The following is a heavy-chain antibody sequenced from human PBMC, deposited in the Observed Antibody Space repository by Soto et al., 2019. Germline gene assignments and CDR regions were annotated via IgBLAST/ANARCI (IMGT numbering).Heavy chain of an antibody. CDR1: GGSFSGYF. D-gene: IGHD5-18*01. J-gene: IGHJ4*02. CDR3: ARRLRGYNFGPLDY. V-gene: IGHV4-34*01. CDR2: INHSGST. Sequence: QVQLQQWGAGLLKPSETLSLTCAVYGGSFSGYFWSWIRQPPGKGLEWIAEINHSGSTNYNPSLKSRVTRSVDTSKNQFSLKLSSVTAADTAVYYCARRLRGYNFGPLDYWGQGTLVTVSS.